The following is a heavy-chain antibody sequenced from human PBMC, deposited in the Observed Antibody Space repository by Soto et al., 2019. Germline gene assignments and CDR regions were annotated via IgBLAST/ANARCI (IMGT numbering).Heavy chain of an antibody. D-gene: IGHD2-8*01. CDR3: ARDLNGAAGGGY. J-gene: IGHJ4*02. CDR2: INAGNGNT. V-gene: IGHV1-3*01. CDR1: GFTFTSYA. Sequence: VASVKVSCKASGFTFTSYAIHWVRQAPGQRLEWMGWINAGNGNTRYSQKFQGRITITRDTSASTAYMDLSSLTSEDTAVYYCARDLNGAAGGGYRGKGTLVTV.